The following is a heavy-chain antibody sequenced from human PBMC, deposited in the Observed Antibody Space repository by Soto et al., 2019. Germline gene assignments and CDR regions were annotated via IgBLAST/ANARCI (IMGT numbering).Heavy chain of an antibody. CDR2: IYPGDSDT. D-gene: IGHD3-10*01. CDR3: ARHMAPDY. Sequence: GASVKVSCKASGYTFTSYWIGWVRQMPGKGLEWMGIIYPGDSDTRYSPSFQGQVTISADKSISTAYLQWSSLKASDTAMYYCARHMAPDYWGQGTLVTVSS. J-gene: IGHJ4*02. CDR1: GYTFTSYW. V-gene: IGHV5-51*01.